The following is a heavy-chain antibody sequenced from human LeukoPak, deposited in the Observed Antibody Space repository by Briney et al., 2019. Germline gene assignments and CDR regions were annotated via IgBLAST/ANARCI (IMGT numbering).Heavy chain of an antibody. Sequence: GGSLRLSCAASGFTFSDYYMSWIRQAPGKGLEWVSYISSSGSTIHYADSVKGRFTISRDNAKNSLYLQMNSLRAEDTAVYYCARKPTPLLWFGEFSYMDVWGKGTTVTVSS. CDR3: ARKPTPLLWFGEFSYMDV. CDR1: GFTFSDYY. D-gene: IGHD3-10*01. V-gene: IGHV3-11*01. J-gene: IGHJ6*03. CDR2: ISSSGSTI.